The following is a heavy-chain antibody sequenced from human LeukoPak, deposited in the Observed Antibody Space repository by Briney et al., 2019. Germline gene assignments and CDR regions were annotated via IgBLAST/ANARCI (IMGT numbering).Heavy chain of an antibody. Sequence: PSETLSLTCAVYGGSLSADFWSWIRQPPGKGLEWIGDIHHGGSTKYNPSLESQVTISVDTSKNQFSLRLTSVTAADTAVYYCAREPDRIRFDTWGQGALVTVSS. CDR2: IHHGGST. D-gene: IGHD1-14*01. V-gene: IGHV4-34*01. CDR3: AREPDRIRFDT. CDR1: GGSLSADF. J-gene: IGHJ5*02.